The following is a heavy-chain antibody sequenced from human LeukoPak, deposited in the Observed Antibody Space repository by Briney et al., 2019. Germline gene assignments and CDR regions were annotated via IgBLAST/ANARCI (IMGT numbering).Heavy chain of an antibody. J-gene: IGHJ3*02. CDR2: IYYSGST. CDR1: GGSISSYY. V-gene: IGHV4-59*01. CDR3: AREGPGYDAFDI. Sequence: SETLSLTCTVSGGSISSYYWSWIRQPPGKGLEWIGYIYYSGSTNYNPSLKSRVTISVDTSKNQFSLKLSSATAADTAVYYCAREGPGYDAFDIWGQGTMVTVSS. D-gene: IGHD3-10*01.